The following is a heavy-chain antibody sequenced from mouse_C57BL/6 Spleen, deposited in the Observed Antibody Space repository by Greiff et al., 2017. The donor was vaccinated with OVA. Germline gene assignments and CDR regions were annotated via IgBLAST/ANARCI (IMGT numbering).Heavy chain of an antibody. CDR1: GYTFTSYW. CDR2: IDPSDSET. J-gene: IGHJ4*01. D-gene: IGHD2-12*01. Sequence: QVQLQQPGAELVRPGSSVKLSCKASGYTFTSYWMHWVKQRPIQGLEWIGNIDPSDSETHYNQKFKDKATLTVDKSSSTAYMQLSSLTSEDSAVYYCARETTRGGAMDYWGQGTSVTVSS. V-gene: IGHV1-52*01. CDR3: ARETTRGGAMDY.